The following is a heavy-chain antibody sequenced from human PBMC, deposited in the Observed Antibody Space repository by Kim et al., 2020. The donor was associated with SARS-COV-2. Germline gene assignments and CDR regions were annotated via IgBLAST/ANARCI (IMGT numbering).Heavy chain of an antibody. Sequence: SVKVSCKASGGTFSSYAISWVRQAPGQGLEWMGGIIPIFGTANYAQKFQGRVTITADESTSTAYMELSSLRSEDTAVYYCASSRGPGCSGKSTTCYYYYGMDVWGQGTTVTVSS. CDR2: IIPIFGTA. J-gene: IGHJ6*02. CDR3: ASSRGPGCSGKSTTCYYYYGMDV. V-gene: IGHV1-69*13. CDR1: GGTFSSYA. D-gene: IGHD3-10*02.